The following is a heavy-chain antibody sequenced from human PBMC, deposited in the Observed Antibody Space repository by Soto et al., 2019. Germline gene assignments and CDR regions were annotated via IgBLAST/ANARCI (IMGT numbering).Heavy chain of an antibody. D-gene: IGHD3-22*01. CDR1: GYSFTSYW. J-gene: IGHJ6*02. CDR2: IYPGDSDT. V-gene: IGHV5-51*01. Sequence: GESLKISCKGSGYSFTSYWIGWVRQMPGKGLEWMGIIYPGDSDTRYSPSFQGQVTISADKSISTAYLQWSSLKASDTAMYYCARTMYYDSSGYYLGVYYGMDVWGQGTTVTGSS. CDR3: ARTMYYDSSGYYLGVYYGMDV.